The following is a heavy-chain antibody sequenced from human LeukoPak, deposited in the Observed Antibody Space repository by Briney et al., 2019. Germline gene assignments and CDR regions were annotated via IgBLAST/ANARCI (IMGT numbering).Heavy chain of an antibody. Sequence: GGSLRLSCAASGFTFSSYSMNWVRQAPGKGPEWVSSISSSSSYIYYADSVKGRFTISRDNAKNSMYLQMNSLRAEDTAVYYCARDSGSYYVYWGQGTLVTVSS. J-gene: IGHJ4*02. V-gene: IGHV3-21*01. CDR1: GFTFSSYS. D-gene: IGHD1-26*01. CDR3: ARDSGSYYVY. CDR2: ISSSSSYI.